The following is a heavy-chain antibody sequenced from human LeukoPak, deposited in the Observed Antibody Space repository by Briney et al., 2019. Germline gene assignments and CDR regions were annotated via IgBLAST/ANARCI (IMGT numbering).Heavy chain of an antibody. Sequence: SETLSLTCAVYGGSFSGYYWSWIRQPPGKGLEWIGEINHSGSTNYNPSLKSRVTISVDTSNNQFSLKLSSVTAADTAVYYCARGNSGYDPSRMDAWGQGTTVTVSS. D-gene: IGHD5-12*01. V-gene: IGHV4-34*01. J-gene: IGHJ6*02. CDR1: GGSFSGYY. CDR2: INHSGST. CDR3: ARGNSGYDPSRMDA.